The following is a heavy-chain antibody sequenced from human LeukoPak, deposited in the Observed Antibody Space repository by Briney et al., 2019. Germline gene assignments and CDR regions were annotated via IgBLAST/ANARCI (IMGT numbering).Heavy chain of an antibody. CDR1: GFTFSSYW. J-gene: IGHJ5*02. CDR3: ATHYTDSTRNP. V-gene: IGHV3-74*01. CDR2: INSDGGST. D-gene: IGHD4-11*01. Sequence: GGSLRLSCAASGFTFSSYWMHWVRHAPGKGLVWVSRINSDGGSTSYADSVKGRFTISRDNAKNTLYLQMNSLRAEDTAVYYCATHYTDSTRNPWGQGTLVTVSS.